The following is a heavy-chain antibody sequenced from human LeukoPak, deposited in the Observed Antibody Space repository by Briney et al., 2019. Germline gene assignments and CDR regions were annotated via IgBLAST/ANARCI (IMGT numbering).Heavy chain of an antibody. D-gene: IGHD3-3*01. CDR3: ARDRPTGASRLFVVQ. CDR1: GLTFSSYS. Sequence: GGSLRLSCAASGLTFSSYSMNWVRQAPGKGLEWVSSISSSSNYIYYADSVKGRFTISRDNAKNSLYLQMNSLRAEDTAVYYCARDRPTGASRLFVVQWGQGTLVTVSS. V-gene: IGHV3-21*01. J-gene: IGHJ4*02. CDR2: ISSSSNYI.